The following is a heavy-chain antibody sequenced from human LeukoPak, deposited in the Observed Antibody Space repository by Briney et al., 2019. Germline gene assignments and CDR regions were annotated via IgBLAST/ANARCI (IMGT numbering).Heavy chain of an antibody. Sequence: ASVKVSCKASGYTFTNYALNWVRQAPGQGLEWMGWINTNTGNPTYAQGFTGRLVSSVDTSLSTAYLQISSLKAEDTAVYFCARVRVRGYYYYYYGMDVWGQGTAVTVSS. V-gene: IGHV7-4-1*02. CDR3: ARVRVRGYYYYYYGMDV. CDR2: INTNTGNP. CDR1: GYTFTNYA. J-gene: IGHJ6*02. D-gene: IGHD3-10*01.